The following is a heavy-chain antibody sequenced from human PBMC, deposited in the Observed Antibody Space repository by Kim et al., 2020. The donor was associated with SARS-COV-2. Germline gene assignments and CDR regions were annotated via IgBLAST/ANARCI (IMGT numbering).Heavy chain of an antibody. J-gene: IGHJ4*02. CDR2: INSDGSST. CDR3: ARYKYGSSDFDY. V-gene: IGHV3-74*01. D-gene: IGHD6-6*01. Sequence: GGSLRLSCAASGFTFSSYWMHWVRQTPEKGLVWVSRINSDGSSTSYADSVKGRFTISRDNAKNTVDLHMNSLRAEDTAVYYCARYKYGSSDFDYCGQGTLVTVSS. CDR1: GFTFSSYW.